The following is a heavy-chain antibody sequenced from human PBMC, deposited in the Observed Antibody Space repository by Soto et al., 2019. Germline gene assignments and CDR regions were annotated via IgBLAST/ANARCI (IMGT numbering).Heavy chain of an antibody. D-gene: IGHD1-26*01. CDR1: GGTFSSYS. CDR3: ARDGGRHSGGIDY. J-gene: IGHJ4*02. Sequence: QVQLVQSGAEVKKPGSSVKVSCKASGGTFSSYSINWVRQAPGQGLEWRGEIIPIFGTANYAQKFQARVTITADESTSTAYMELSSLRSEDTAVYYCARDGGRHSGGIDYWGQGTLVTVSS. CDR2: IIPIFGTA. V-gene: IGHV1-69*01.